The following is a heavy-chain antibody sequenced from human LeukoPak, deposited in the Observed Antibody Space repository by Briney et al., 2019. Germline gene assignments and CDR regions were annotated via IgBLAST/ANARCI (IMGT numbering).Heavy chain of an antibody. Sequence: GGSLRLSCAASGFTFSSYWMSWARDAPGKGLEGVDHIKQDGSGKYYVDSVKGRFTISRDNAKNSLYLQMNSLRGEDTAVYYCARHVLWFMWGQGTTVTVSS. D-gene: IGHD3-10*01. CDR3: ARHVLWFM. CDR2: IKQDGSGK. V-gene: IGHV3-7*01. J-gene: IGHJ6*02. CDR1: GFTFSSYW.